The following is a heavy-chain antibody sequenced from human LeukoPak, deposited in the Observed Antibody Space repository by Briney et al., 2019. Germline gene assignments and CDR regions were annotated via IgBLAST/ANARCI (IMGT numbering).Heavy chain of an antibody. CDR2: IYHSGST. J-gene: IGHJ3*02. V-gene: IGHV4-38-2*02. Sequence: PSETLSLTCTVSGYSISSGYYWGWIRQPPGKGLEWIGSIYHSGSTYYNPSLKSRVTISVDTSKNQFSLKLSSVTAADTAVYYCARDARPFLLYYYDSSGYSSDAFDIWGQGTMVTVSS. CDR1: GYSISSGYY. CDR3: ARDARPFLLYYYDSSGYSSDAFDI. D-gene: IGHD3-22*01.